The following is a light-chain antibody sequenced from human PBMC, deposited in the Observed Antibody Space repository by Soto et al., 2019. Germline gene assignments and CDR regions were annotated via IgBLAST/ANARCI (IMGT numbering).Light chain of an antibody. CDR1: QSISDY. V-gene: IGKV1-39*01. CDR2: AAS. Sequence: DLQMTQSPSSLSASVGDRVTLTCRASQSISDYLNWYQQKPGEAPKLLIYAASILQSGVPSRFSGSGSGTDFTLTISSLQPEDFATYYCQQSYSTPLTFGRGTKVEVK. CDR3: QQSYSTPLT. J-gene: IGKJ1*01.